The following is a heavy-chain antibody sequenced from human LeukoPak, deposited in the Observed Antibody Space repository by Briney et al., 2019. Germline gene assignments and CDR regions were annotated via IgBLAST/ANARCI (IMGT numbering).Heavy chain of an antibody. Sequence: ASVKVSFKASGCTFTNYGISWVRPAPGQGLEGMGWIRAYNGNTNYAQKLQGRVTMTTDTSTSTAYMELRSLRSDDTAVYYCARDESTRSSGYGPYYYYYMDVWGKGTTVTVSS. CDR3: ARDESTRSSGYGPYYYYYMDV. CDR1: GCTFTNYG. J-gene: IGHJ6*03. CDR2: IRAYNGNT. D-gene: IGHD3-22*01. V-gene: IGHV1-18*01.